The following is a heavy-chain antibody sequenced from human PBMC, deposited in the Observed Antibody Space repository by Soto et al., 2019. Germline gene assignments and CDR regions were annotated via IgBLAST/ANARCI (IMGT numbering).Heavy chain of an antibody. Sequence: ASVKVSCKASGYTFTSYDINWGRQATGQGLEWMGWMNPNSGNTGYAQKFQGRVTMTRNTSISTAYMELSSLRSEDTAVYYCARGIAAAGTYYYYGMDVWGQGTTVTVSS. J-gene: IGHJ6*02. V-gene: IGHV1-8*01. CDR1: GYTFTSYD. CDR3: ARGIAAAGTYYYYGMDV. D-gene: IGHD6-13*01. CDR2: MNPNSGNT.